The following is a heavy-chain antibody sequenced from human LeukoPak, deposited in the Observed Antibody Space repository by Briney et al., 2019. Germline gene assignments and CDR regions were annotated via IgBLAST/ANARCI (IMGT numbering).Heavy chain of an antibody. J-gene: IGHJ4*02. CDR3: ARGYCSGGSCSTFDY. Sequence: PSETLSLTCAVYGGSFSGYYWSWIRQPPGKGLEWLGEINHSGSTNYNPSLKSRVTISVDTSKNQFSLKLSSVTAADTAVYYCARGYCSGGSCSTFDYWGQGTLVTVSS. CDR2: INHSGST. D-gene: IGHD2-15*01. CDR1: GGSFSGYY. V-gene: IGHV4-34*01.